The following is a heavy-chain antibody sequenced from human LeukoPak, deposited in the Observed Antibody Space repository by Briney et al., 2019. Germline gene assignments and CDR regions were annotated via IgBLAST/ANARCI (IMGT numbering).Heavy chain of an antibody. CDR1: GFTFDDYA. Sequence: GGSLRLSCAASGFTFDDYAMHWVRQAPGKGLEWVSGISWNSGSIGYADSVKGRFTISRDNAKNSLYLQMNSLRAEDTALYYCAKDGGYDQASDAFDIGGQGTMVTVSS. D-gene: IGHD2-2*01. V-gene: IGHV3-9*01. J-gene: IGHJ3*02. CDR2: ISWNSGSI. CDR3: AKDGGYDQASDAFDI.